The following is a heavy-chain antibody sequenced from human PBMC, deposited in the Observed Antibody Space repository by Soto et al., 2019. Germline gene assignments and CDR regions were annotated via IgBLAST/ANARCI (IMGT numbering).Heavy chain of an antibody. CDR3: TTDQDYYDSSGYTWYFDY. D-gene: IGHD3-22*01. CDR2: IKSKTDGGTT. J-gene: IGHJ4*02. V-gene: IGHV3-15*07. Sequence: APGKGLEWVGRIKSKTDGGTTDYAAPVKGSFTISRDDSKNTLYLQMNSLKTEDTAVYYCTTDQDYYDSSGYTWYFDYWGQGTLVTVSS.